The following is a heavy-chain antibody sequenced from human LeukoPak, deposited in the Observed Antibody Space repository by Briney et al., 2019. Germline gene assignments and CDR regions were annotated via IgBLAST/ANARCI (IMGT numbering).Heavy chain of an antibody. V-gene: IGHV1-69*06. J-gene: IGHJ4*02. CDR3: ARALGGRSSGWYAFDY. Sequence: GAAVKVSCKASGGTFISYAIRWVRQAPGQGREWMGGSIPIFGTANYAQKFQGRVTITPDKSTSTAYMELSSLRSEDTAVYYCARALGGRSSGWYAFDYWGQGTLVTVSS. CDR2: SIPIFGTA. D-gene: IGHD6-19*01. CDR1: GGTFISYA.